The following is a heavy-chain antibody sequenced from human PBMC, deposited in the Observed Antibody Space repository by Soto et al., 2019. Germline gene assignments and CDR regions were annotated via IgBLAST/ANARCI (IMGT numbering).Heavy chain of an antibody. Sequence: GGSLRLSCAASGFTFDDYAMHWVRQAPGKGLEWVSGISWNSGSIGYADSVKGRFTISRDNAKNSLYLQMNSLRAEDTALYYCAKDMGVAGTFGYYYCGMDVWGQGATVTVSS. CDR2: ISWNSGSI. V-gene: IGHV3-9*01. D-gene: IGHD6-19*01. J-gene: IGHJ6*02. CDR1: GFTFDDYA. CDR3: AKDMGVAGTFGYYYCGMDV.